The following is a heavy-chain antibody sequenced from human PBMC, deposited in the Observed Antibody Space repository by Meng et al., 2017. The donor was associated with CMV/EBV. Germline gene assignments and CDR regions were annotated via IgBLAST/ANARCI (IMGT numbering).Heavy chain of an antibody. D-gene: IGHD6-13*01. CDR3: AQTIAAAGTSWFDP. J-gene: IGHJ5*02. CDR1: GCTFTSYG. Sequence: ASVKVSCKASGCTFTSYGISWVRQAPGQGLEWMGWISAYNGNTNYAQKLQGRVTMTTDTSTSTAYMELRSLRSDDTAVYYCAQTIAAAGTSWFDPWGQGTLVTVSS. V-gene: IGHV1-18*01. CDR2: ISAYNGNT.